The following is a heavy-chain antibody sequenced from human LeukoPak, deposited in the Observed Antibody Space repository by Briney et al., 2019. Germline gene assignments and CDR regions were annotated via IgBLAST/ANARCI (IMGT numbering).Heavy chain of an antibody. D-gene: IGHD4-23*01. CDR2: INPNSGGT. CDR1: GYTFTGYY. Sequence: GASVKVSCKASGYTFTGYYMHWVRQAPGQGLEWMGWINPNSGGTNYAQKFQGRVTMARNTSISTAYMELSSLRSEDTAVYYCARATFYRLRRWDYYMDVWGKGTTVTISS. V-gene: IGHV1-2*02. J-gene: IGHJ6*03. CDR3: ARATFYRLRRWDYYMDV.